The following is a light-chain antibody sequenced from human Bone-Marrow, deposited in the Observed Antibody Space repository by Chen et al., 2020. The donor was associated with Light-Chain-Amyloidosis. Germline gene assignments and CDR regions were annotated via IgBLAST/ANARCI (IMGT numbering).Light chain of an antibody. J-gene: IGLJ3*02. V-gene: IGLV6-57*01. CDR3: QSYQGSGQGV. CDR1: SGSIATNY. Sequence: NFMLTQPHSVSESPGKTVIISCTRSSGSIATNYVQWYQQRPGSSPTTVIYEDDQRPSGVPDRCSGAIDRSSNSTSITISGLEAEDEADYYCQSYQGSGQGVFGGGTKLTVL. CDR2: EDD.